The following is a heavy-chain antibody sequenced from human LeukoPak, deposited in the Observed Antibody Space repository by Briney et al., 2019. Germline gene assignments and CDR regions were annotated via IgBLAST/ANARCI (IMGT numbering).Heavy chain of an antibody. D-gene: IGHD3-3*01. V-gene: IGHV1-18*01. Sequence: ASVKVSCKASGYTFTSYGISWVRQAPGQGLEWMGWISAYNGNTNYAQKLQGRVTMTRDTSTSTVYMELSSLRSEDTAVYYCARSSTYYDFWSGRNWFDPWGQGTLVTVSS. CDR2: ISAYNGNT. J-gene: IGHJ5*02. CDR1: GYTFTSYG. CDR3: ARSSTYYDFWSGRNWFDP.